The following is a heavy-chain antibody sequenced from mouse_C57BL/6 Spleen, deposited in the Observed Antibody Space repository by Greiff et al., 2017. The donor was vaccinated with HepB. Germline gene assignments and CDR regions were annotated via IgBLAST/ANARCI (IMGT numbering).Heavy chain of an antibody. Sequence: QVQLQQSGAELVMPGASVKLSCKASGYTFTSYWMHWVKQRPGQGLEWIGEIDPSDSYTNYNQKFKGKSTLTVDKSSSTAYMQLSSLTSEDSAVYYCARGVTGTIWYFDVWGTGTTVTVSS. D-gene: IGHD4-1*01. CDR2: IDPSDSYT. J-gene: IGHJ1*03. CDR1: GYTFTSYW. V-gene: IGHV1-69*01. CDR3: ARGVTGTIWYFDV.